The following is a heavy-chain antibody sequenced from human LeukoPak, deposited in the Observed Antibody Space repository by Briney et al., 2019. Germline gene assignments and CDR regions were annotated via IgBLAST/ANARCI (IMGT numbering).Heavy chain of an antibody. CDR1: GFTFSSYA. Sequence: PGGSLRLSCAASGFTFSSYAMSWVRQAPGKGLEWVSAISGSGGSAYYADSVKGRFTISRDNAKNSLYLQMNSLRAEDTAVYYCARDWVPRDHVLLWFGVPDYYYGMDVWGQGTTVTVSS. J-gene: IGHJ6*02. D-gene: IGHD3-10*01. CDR2: ISGSGGSA. V-gene: IGHV3-23*01. CDR3: ARDWVPRDHVLLWFGVPDYYYGMDV.